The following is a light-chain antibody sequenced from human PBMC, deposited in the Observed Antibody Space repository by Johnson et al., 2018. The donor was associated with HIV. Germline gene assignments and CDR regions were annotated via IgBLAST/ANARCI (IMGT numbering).Light chain of an antibody. J-gene: IGLJ1*01. CDR2: ENN. Sequence: HSVLTQPPSVSAAPGQKVTISCSGSSSNIGNNFVSWYQQLPGTAPKLLIYENNKRPSGIPARFSGSKSDTSATLGITGLQTGDEADYYCGTGDSSLSAGGNVCGTGTNVTVL. V-gene: IGLV1-51*02. CDR3: GTGDSSLSAGGNV. CDR1: SSNIGNNF.